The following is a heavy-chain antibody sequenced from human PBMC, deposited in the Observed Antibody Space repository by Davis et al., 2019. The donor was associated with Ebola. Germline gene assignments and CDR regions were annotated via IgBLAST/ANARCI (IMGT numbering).Heavy chain of an antibody. J-gene: IGHJ4*02. CDR2: ISAYNGNT. D-gene: IGHD2-8*01. CDR3: ARDSFCTYGVCNDRDFDY. Sequence: ASVKVSCKASGYTFTSYGISWVRQAPGQGLEWMGWISAYNGNTNYAQKFQGRVTMTTDTSTSTAYMELRSLRSDDTAIYYCARDSFCTYGVCNDRDFDYWGQGTLVTVSS. CDR1: GYTFTSYG. V-gene: IGHV1-18*01.